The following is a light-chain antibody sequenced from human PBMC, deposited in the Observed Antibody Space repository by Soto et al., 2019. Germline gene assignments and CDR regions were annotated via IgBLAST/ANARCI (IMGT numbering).Light chain of an antibody. CDR1: SSNVGAYNY. Sequence: QSALTQPPSASGSLGQSVTISCTGTSSNVGAYNYVSWYQQHPGKAPKLMIYDVTRRPSGVPDRFSGSKSGNTASLNVSGLQAEDEADYYCCAYADNDAYVFGTGTKLTVL. J-gene: IGLJ1*01. CDR3: CAYADNDAYV. V-gene: IGLV2-8*01. CDR2: DVT.